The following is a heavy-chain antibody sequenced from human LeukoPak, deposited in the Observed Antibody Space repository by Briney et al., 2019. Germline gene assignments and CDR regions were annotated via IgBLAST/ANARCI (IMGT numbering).Heavy chain of an antibody. Sequence: GRSLRLSCAASGFTFDDYAMYWVRQAPGKGLEWVSDLTWNSGSIAYADSVKGRFTISRDNAKNSLYLQMNSLRAEDMALYYCAKGKNYDILTGPDYWGQGTLVTVSS. D-gene: IGHD3-9*01. CDR3: AKGKNYDILTGPDY. V-gene: IGHV3-9*03. CDR1: GFTFDDYA. CDR2: LTWNSGSI. J-gene: IGHJ4*02.